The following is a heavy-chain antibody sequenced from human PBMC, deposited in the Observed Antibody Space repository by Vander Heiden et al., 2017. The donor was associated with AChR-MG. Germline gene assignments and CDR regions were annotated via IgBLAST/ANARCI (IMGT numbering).Heavy chain of an antibody. Sequence: EVQLLESGGGLVQPGGSLRLSCAASGFTFSSYAMSWVRQAPGRGLEWVSAISGSGGGTYYADSVKGRFTISRDNSKNTLYLQMNSLRAEDTAVYYCAKHFRMDYTFDAFDIRGQGTMVTVSS. V-gene: IGHV3-23*01. J-gene: IGHJ3*02. CDR3: AKHFRMDYTFDAFDI. D-gene: IGHD2-2*02. CDR2: ISGSGGGT. CDR1: GFTFSSYA.